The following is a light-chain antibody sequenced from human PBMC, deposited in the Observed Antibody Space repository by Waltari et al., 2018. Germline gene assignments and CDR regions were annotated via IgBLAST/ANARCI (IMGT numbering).Light chain of an antibody. Sequence: EIVLTQSPATLSLSPGESATPSCRASQGVSNNLAWYQQKPGQAPRLLIYDVSSRATGIPARISARGAGTDFTLTISSLEPEDSAVYYCQQRTSWPPGLSFGGGTNVEIK. CDR2: DVS. CDR3: QQRTSWPPGLS. V-gene: IGKV3-11*01. CDR1: QGVSNN. J-gene: IGKJ4*01.